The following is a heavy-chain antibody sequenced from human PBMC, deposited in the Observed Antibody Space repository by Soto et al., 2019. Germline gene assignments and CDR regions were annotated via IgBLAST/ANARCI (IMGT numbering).Heavy chain of an antibody. V-gene: IGHV3-9*01. CDR1: GFTFDDYA. J-gene: IGHJ4*02. CDR3: VKSARGYFDH. D-gene: IGHD3-10*01. CDR2: ISWNSGSI. Sequence: GGSLRLSCVASGFTFDDYAMHWVRQAPGKGLEWVSRISWNSGSIGYADSVKGRFTVSRDNAKTSLYLQMNSLRLEDTAVYYCVKSARGYFDHWGQGTLVTVSS.